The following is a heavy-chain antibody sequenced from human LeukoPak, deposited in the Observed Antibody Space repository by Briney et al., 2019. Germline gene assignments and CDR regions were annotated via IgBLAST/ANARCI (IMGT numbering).Heavy chain of an antibody. Sequence: SETLSLTCTVSGGSISSYYWSWIRQPPGKGLEWIGYIYYSGSTNYNPSLKSRVTISVDTSKNQFSLKLSSVIAADTAVYYCARDYGSGRGYFDYWGQGTLVTVSS. CDR1: GGSISSYY. CDR3: ARDYGSGRGYFDY. J-gene: IGHJ4*02. D-gene: IGHD3-10*01. V-gene: IGHV4-59*01. CDR2: IYYSGST.